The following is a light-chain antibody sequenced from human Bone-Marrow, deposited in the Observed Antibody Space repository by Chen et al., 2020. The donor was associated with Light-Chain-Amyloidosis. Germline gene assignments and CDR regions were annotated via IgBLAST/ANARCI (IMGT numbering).Light chain of an antibody. CDR3: QVWDRSSDRPV. CDR1: NIGSTS. CDR2: DDS. J-gene: IGLJ3*02. V-gene: IGLV3-21*02. Sequence: SYVLTPPSLVSVAPGQTATIACGGNNIGSTSVHWYQQTPGQAPLLVVYDDSDRPSGIPERLSGSNSGNTATLTISRVEAGDEADYYCQVWDRSSDRPVFGGGTKLTVL.